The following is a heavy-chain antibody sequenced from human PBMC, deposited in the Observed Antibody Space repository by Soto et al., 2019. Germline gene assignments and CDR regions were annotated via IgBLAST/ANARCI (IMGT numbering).Heavy chain of an antibody. Sequence: GGSLRLSCAASGFTFSSYDMHWVRQATGKGLEWVSAIGTAGDTYYPGSVKGRFTISRENAKNSLYLQMNSLRAEDTAVYYCARGLLSAGAFDIWGQGTMVTVSS. CDR3: ARGLLSAGAFDI. D-gene: IGHD2-8*02. CDR2: IGTAGDT. J-gene: IGHJ3*02. V-gene: IGHV3-13*01. CDR1: GFTFSSYD.